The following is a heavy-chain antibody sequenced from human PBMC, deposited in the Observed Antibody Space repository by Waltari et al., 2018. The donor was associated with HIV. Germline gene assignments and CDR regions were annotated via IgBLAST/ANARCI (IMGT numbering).Heavy chain of an antibody. CDR2: IKSNIEGGTR. CDR1: GITFSTAW. Sequence: GGLVTPGGSLRLSCAASGITFSTAWMGWVRQAPGRGREWVGRIKSNIEGGTRDYAAPVKGRFTISRDDSENTLYLEMNSLKTEDTAVYYCTTDRPFAVGYGDFQYYYVIDVWGQGTTVTVSS. D-gene: IGHD4-17*01. J-gene: IGHJ6*02. V-gene: IGHV3-15*01. CDR3: TTDRPFAVGYGDFQYYYVIDV.